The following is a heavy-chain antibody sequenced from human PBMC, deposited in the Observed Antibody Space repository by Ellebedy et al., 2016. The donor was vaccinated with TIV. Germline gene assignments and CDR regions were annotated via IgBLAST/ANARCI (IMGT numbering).Heavy chain of an antibody. Sequence: GESLKISCQVYGYNFAGYWIDWLRRMPGKGLEWMGIIYPGDSDTRYSPSFQGHVTISADKSISTAYLQWSSLKASDTAMYYCARQVEMATIIEGYYGMDVWGQGTTVTVSS. J-gene: IGHJ6*02. CDR3: ARQVEMATIIEGYYGMDV. D-gene: IGHD5-24*01. CDR2: IYPGDSDT. V-gene: IGHV5-51*01. CDR1: GYNFAGYW.